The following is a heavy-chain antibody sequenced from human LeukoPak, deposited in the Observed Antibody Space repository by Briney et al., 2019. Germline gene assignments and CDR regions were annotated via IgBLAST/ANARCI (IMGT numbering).Heavy chain of an antibody. CDR3: ARPMVRGVIDAPFDY. Sequence: SVKVSCKASGGTFSSYAISWVRQAPGQGLEWMGGIIPIFGTANYAQKFQGRVTITADESTSTAYMELSSLRSEDTAVYYCARPMVRGVIDAPFDYWGQGTLVTASS. CDR1: GGTFSSYA. V-gene: IGHV1-69*13. CDR2: IIPIFGTA. J-gene: IGHJ4*02. D-gene: IGHD3-10*01.